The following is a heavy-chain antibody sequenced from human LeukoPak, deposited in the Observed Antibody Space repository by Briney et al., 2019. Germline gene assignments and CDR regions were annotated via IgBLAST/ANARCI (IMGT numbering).Heavy chain of an antibody. J-gene: IGHJ5*02. CDR3: ARDRDGKDL. CDR2: IQQDGINK. V-gene: IGHV3-7*03. CDR1: GFTFRDFW. D-gene: IGHD1-1*01. Sequence: GGSLRLSCAASGFTFRDFWMSWVRQAPGKGLEWVAIIQQDGINKYSVEGRFTISRDNVKSLLYERSNSLRADDTDMYYCARDRDGKDLWGQGNLVTVSS.